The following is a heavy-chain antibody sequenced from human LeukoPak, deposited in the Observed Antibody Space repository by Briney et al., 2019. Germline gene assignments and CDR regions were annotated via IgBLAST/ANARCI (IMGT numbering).Heavy chain of an antibody. J-gene: IGHJ4*02. CDR1: GFTFSSYS. V-gene: IGHV3-48*01. D-gene: IGHD5-12*01. Sequence: GGSLRLSCAAPGFTFSSYSMNWVRQAPGKGLEWVSYITYNSGTIYYTDSVKGRFTISRDNSKNTLFLQLNSLRAEDTAVYYCAKASLVATVWSYFDYWGQGTLVTVST. CDR2: ITYNSGTI. CDR3: AKASLVATVWSYFDY.